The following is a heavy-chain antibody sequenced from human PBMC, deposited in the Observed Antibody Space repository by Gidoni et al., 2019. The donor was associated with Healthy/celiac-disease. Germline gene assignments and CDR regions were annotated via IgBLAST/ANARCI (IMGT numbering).Heavy chain of an antibody. D-gene: IGHD2-2*01. V-gene: IGHV3-7*05. J-gene: IGHJ5*02. CDR1: GFTFSSYW. CDR3: ARVRFVVVPAAKGTDWFDP. CDR2: IKQDGSEK. Sequence: EVPLVESGGGLVQPGGSLRLSCAASGFTFSSYWMSWVRQAPGKGLEWVANIKQDGSEKYYVDSVKGRFTISRDNAKNSLYLQMNSLRAEDTAVYYCARVRFVVVPAAKGTDWFDPWGQGTLVTVSS.